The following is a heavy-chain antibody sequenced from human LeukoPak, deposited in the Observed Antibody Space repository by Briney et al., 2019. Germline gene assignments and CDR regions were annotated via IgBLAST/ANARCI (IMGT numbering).Heavy chain of an antibody. V-gene: IGHV4-34*01. CDR1: GGSISSYY. CDR3: ARGYGGIYYYYMDV. CDR2: INHSGST. Sequence: PSETLSLTCTVSGGSISSYYWSWIRQPPGKGLEWIGEINHSGSTNYNPSLKSRVTISVDTSKNQFSLKLSSVTAADTAVYYCARGYGGIYYYYMDVWGKGTTVTVSS. J-gene: IGHJ6*03. D-gene: IGHD3-16*01.